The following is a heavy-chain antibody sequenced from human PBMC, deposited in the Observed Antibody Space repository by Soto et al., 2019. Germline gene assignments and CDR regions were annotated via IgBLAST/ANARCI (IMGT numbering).Heavy chain of an antibody. V-gene: IGHV4-4*02. J-gene: IGHJ4*02. CDR1: SGSISSSNW. CDR2: IYHSGST. D-gene: IGHD3-16*02. CDR3: ARRRMYYDYIWGSYRPPYFDY. Sequence: SLPCAVSSGSISSSNWWSWVPQPPGKGLEWNGEIYHSGSTNYNPSLKSRVTISVDKSKNQFSLKLSSVTAADTAVYYCARRRMYYDYIWGSYRPPYFDYWGQGTLVTVSS.